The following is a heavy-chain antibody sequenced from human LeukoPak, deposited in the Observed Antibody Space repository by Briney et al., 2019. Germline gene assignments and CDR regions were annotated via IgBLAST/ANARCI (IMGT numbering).Heavy chain of an antibody. J-gene: IGHJ5*02. CDR3: ARLSSHYGDYKVDP. Sequence: ASVKVSCKASGYTFTSYDINWVRQATGQGLEWMGWMNPHSGNTGYAQKFQGRVTMTRNTFISTAYMELSSLRSEDTAVYYCARLSSHYGDYKVDPWGQGTLVTVSS. CDR1: GYTFTSYD. D-gene: IGHD4-17*01. V-gene: IGHV1-8*01. CDR2: MNPHSGNT.